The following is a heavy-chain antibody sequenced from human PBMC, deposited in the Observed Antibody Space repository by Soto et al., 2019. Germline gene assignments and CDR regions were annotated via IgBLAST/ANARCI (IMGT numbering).Heavy chain of an antibody. CDR1: GFTFRSHA. CDR2: ISSNGGST. J-gene: IGHJ3*02. Sequence: GGSLRLSCAASGFTFRSHAMHWVRQAPGKGLEYVSSISSNGGSTYYANSVKGRFTISRDNSKNMLYLQMGSLRAEDMAVYYCAREGVGANYDAFDIWGQGTMVTVSS. V-gene: IGHV3-64*01. D-gene: IGHD1-26*01. CDR3: AREGVGANYDAFDI.